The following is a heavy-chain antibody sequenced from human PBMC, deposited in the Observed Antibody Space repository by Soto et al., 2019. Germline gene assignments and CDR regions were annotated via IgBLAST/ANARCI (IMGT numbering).Heavy chain of an antibody. CDR3: ARWPDGYYYYGMAV. CDR2: MNPNSGNT. V-gene: IGHV1-8*01. CDR1: GYTFTSYD. Sequence: QVQLVQSGAEVKKPGASVKVSCKASGYTFTSYDINWVRQATGQGLEWMGWMNPNSGNTGYAQKFQGRVTMTRNTSISTAYMELSSLRSEDTAVYYGARWPDGYYYYGMAVWGQGTTVTVSS. J-gene: IGHJ6*02.